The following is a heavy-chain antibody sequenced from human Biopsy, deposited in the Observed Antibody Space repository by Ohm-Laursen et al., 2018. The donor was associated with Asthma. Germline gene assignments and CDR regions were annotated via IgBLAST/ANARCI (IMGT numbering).Heavy chain of an antibody. D-gene: IGHD3-10*01. J-gene: IGHJ6*02. V-gene: IGHV1-18*01. Sequence: GASVKVSCKISGYTFNSAGITWVRQAPGQGLEWMGWISVYNGNTKVAQKLQDRVTMITDTSTSTAYMELRSLRSDDAAVYLCARAVDYSHYYGIDVWGQGTTVTVS. CDR3: ARAVDYSHYYGIDV. CDR2: ISVYNGNT. CDR1: GYTFNSAG.